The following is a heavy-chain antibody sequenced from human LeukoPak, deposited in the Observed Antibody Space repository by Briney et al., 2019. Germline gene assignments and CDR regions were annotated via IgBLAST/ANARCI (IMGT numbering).Heavy chain of an antibody. CDR1: GGSISSYY. D-gene: IGHD4-17*01. CDR2: IYTSGST. Sequence: SETLSLTCTVSGGSISSYYWSWIRQPAGKGLEWIGRIYTSGSTNYNPSLKSRVTMSVDTSKNQFSLKLSSVTAADTAVYYCAREIEIADDYGDYTPVWFDPWGQGTLVTVSS. CDR3: AREIEIADDYGDYTPVWFDP. J-gene: IGHJ5*02. V-gene: IGHV4-4*07.